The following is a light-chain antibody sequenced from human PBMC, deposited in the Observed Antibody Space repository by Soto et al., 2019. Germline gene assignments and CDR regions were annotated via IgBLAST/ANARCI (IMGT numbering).Light chain of an antibody. CDR1: HNIKNW. CDR3: QQYENFAT. V-gene: IGKV1-5*03. CDR2: KAS. J-gene: IGKJ1*01. Sequence: DIQMTQSPSTLSASVGDRVTITCRASHNIKNWLAWYQQKPGEAPKRLIYKASNLADGVPSRFSGSGSGQEYTLTVSSLQHDDSESYYCQQYENFATFGQGTRVEIK.